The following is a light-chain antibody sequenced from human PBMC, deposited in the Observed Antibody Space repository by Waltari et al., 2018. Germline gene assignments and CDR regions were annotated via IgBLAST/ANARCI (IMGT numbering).Light chain of an antibody. Sequence: QSALTHPASVSGPPAQSIPISCTWAISAVGRSNLVSWYQQPPGNAPNLIIYEATNRPSGVSDRFSGSKSGYTASLTISGLQADDEADYYCCSYTSSSTPRLFGGGTKLTVL. J-gene: IGLJ3*02. V-gene: IGLV2-14*02. CDR1: ISAVGRSNL. CDR2: EAT. CDR3: CSYTSSSTPRL.